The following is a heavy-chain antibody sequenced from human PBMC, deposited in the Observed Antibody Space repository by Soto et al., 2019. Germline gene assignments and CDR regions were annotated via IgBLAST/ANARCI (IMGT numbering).Heavy chain of an antibody. V-gene: IGHV1-24*01. D-gene: IGHD3-22*01. CDR2: FDPEDGET. CDR3: AALRTDITTEISDPPTVRD. J-gene: IGHJ4*02. CDR1: GYTLTELS. Sequence: ASVKVSCKVSGYTLTELSMHWVRQAPGKGLEWMGGFDPEDGETIYAQKFQGRVTMTEDTSTDTAYMELSSLRSEDTAVYYCAALRTDITTEISDPPTVRDWGQGTLVTVSS.